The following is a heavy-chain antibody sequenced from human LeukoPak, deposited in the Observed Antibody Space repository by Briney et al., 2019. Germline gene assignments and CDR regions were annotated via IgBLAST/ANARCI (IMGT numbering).Heavy chain of an antibody. D-gene: IGHD1-1*01. CDR1: GGSFSTYY. J-gene: IGHJ4*02. Sequence: PSETLSLTCAVYGGSFSTYYWSWIRQSPGKGLEWITEINHRGDTNYNPSVKSRVTISVDTSKNQFSLKVRSLTAADTAVYYCARGPTISETGHFDFWGQGTLVTVSS. V-gene: IGHV4-34*01. CDR2: INHRGDT. CDR3: ARGPTISETGHFDF.